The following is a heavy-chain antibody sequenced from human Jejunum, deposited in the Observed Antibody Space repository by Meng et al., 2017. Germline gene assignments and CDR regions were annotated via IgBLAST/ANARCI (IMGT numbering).Heavy chain of an antibody. CDR3: ARVGACSGNTCYSSSDFDY. CDR1: GFTFRYYE. D-gene: IGHD2-15*01. V-gene: IGHV3-48*03. Sequence: GESLKISCAASGFTFRYYEMSWVRQAPGKGLDWISYISSGGSIVYYTDSVRGRFTVSRDNDKNSLYLQMNSLRVEDTAVYYCARVGACSGNTCYSSSDFDYWGQGTLVTVSS. CDR2: ISSGGSIV. J-gene: IGHJ4*02.